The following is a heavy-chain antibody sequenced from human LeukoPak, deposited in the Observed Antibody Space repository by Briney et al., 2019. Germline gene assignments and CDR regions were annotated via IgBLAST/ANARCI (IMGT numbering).Heavy chain of an antibody. CDR1: GGTFSSYA. V-gene: IGHV1-69*13. D-gene: IGHD6-13*01. Sequence: ASVKVSCRAFGGTFSSYAISWVRQAPGQGLEWMGGITPIFDTANYAQKFQGRVTITADESTSTAYMELSSLRSEDTAMYYCARDDSSSFGYYYYMDVWGKGTTVTVSS. CDR2: ITPIFDTA. J-gene: IGHJ6*03. CDR3: ARDDSSSFGYYYYMDV.